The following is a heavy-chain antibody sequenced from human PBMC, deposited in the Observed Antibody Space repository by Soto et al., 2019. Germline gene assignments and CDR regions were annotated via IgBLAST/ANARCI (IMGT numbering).Heavy chain of an antibody. D-gene: IGHD3-22*01. J-gene: IGHJ4*02. CDR2: ISSSSSSI. V-gene: IGHV3-48*01. CDR3: ARDRGLDYDDSTGYYYGPFDY. CDR1: GFTFSSFS. Sequence: PGGSLRLSCAASGFTFSSFSMNWVRQAPGRGLEWLSYISSSSSSIYNADSVKGRFTISRDNAKNSLYLQMNSLRAEDTAVYYCARDRGLDYDDSTGYYYGPFDYWGQGTLVTVSS.